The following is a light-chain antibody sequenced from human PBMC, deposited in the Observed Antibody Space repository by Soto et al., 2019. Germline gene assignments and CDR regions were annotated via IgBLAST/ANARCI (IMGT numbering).Light chain of an antibody. CDR2: GAS. V-gene: IGKV3-20*01. CDR3: HHCGGSQP. J-gene: IGKJ1*01. Sequence: EIVLTQSPGTLSLSPGERATLSCRASQSISSSNLVWYQQKPGQAPRLLIYGASSRATAIPDRFSGSGSGTAFTLTISSLAPDDFAVYFCHHCGGSQPFGQGTKVETK. CDR1: QSISSSN.